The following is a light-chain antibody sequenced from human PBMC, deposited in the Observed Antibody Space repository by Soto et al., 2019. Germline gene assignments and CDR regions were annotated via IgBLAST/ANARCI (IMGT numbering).Light chain of an antibody. CDR1: QYISDF. J-gene: IGKJ4*01. Sequence: DIQRTQARCSVTESRGDRVTITYRASQYISDFLNWYQQKPGKAPVILIYAASTLQSGVPSRFTGSRSETNFTLIIRRLQPEDFATYYSPQSYTTPLPIAGGTKVDIK. V-gene: IGKV1-39*01. CDR3: PQSYTTPLP. CDR2: AAS.